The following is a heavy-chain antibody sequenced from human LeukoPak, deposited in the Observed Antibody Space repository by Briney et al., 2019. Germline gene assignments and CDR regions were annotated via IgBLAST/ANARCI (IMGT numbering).Heavy chain of an antibody. Sequence: ASVKVSCKASGYTFTDYYMHWVRQAPGQGLEWMGWINPNSGGTGYAQKFQGRVAMTRDTSISTAYMELNRLTSDDTAVYYCARVPCITTTCSPINWFDPWGQGTLVTVSS. D-gene: IGHD2-2*01. J-gene: IGHJ5*02. CDR1: GYTFTDYY. CDR3: ARVPCITTTCSPINWFDP. CDR2: INPNSGGT. V-gene: IGHV1-2*02.